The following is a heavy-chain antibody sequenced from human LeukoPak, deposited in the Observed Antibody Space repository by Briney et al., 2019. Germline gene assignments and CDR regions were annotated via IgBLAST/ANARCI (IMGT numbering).Heavy chain of an antibody. CDR3: ARAGISDPTDY. CDR1: GYTFTGYF. V-gene: IGHV1-46*01. CDR2: INPSGGST. J-gene: IGHJ4*02. Sequence: ASVKVSCKASGYTFTGYFIHWVRQAPGQGLEWMGIINPSGGSTSYAQKFQGRVTMTRDRSTSTVYMEVTSLKSDDTPVYFCARAGISDPTDYWGQGTLVIVSS. D-gene: IGHD2-21*01.